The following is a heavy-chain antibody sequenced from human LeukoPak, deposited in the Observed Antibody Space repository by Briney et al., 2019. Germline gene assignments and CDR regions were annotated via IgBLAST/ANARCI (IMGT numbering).Heavy chain of an antibody. CDR2: MYHSGST. CDR1: GGSISSNNW. D-gene: IGHD5-18*01. J-gene: IGHJ4*02. V-gene: IGHV4-4*02. Sequence: PSETLSLTCAVSGGSISSNNWWSWVRQPPGKGLEGIGEMYHSGSTNYNPALMSGVTISVDKSKNQFSLRLNSVTAADTAVYYCVGYSYGYDKLDYWGQGTLVTVSS. CDR3: VGYSYGYDKLDY.